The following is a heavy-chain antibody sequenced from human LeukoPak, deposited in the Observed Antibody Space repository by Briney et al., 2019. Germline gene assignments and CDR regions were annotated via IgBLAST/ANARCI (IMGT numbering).Heavy chain of an antibody. CDR1: GFTFSSYS. D-gene: IGHD3-22*01. J-gene: IGHJ5*02. CDR2: ISSSSSII. CDR3: ARPHINYYDSSGYLS. Sequence: GGSLRLSCAASGFTFSSYSMNWVRQAPGKGLEWVSYISSSSSIIYYADSVKGRFTISRDNAENSLYLQMNSLRAEDTAVYYCARPHINYYDSSGYLSWGQGTLVTVSS. V-gene: IGHV3-48*01.